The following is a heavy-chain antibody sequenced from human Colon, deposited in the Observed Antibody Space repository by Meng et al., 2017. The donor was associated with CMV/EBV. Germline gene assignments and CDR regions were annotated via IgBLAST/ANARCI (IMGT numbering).Heavy chain of an antibody. CDR3: DAADY. V-gene: IGHV3-23*01. CDR1: GFSFSNFA. CDR2: INDSGGRT. D-gene: IGHD6-13*01. Sequence: GGSLRLSCAASGFSFSNFAMGWVRQAPGKGLEWVSTINDSGGRTHYADSEKGRFTISRDNSRNTLYLQMDSLRAEDTAIYYCDAADYWGQGVLVTVSS. J-gene: IGHJ4*02.